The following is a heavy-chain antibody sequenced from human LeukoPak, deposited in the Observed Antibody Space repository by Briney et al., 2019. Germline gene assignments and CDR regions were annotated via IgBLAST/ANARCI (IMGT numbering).Heavy chain of an antibody. Sequence: GGSLRLSCAASGFTFSTYWMTWIRQAPGKGLEWVANIKEDGSERSYVDSVKGRFTISRDNPKNSLYLETNNLRVEDTAVYYCARLSPVSMISVSYWCFDLWGRGTLVTVSS. J-gene: IGHJ2*01. CDR1: GFTFSTYW. V-gene: IGHV3-7*01. D-gene: IGHD3-22*01. CDR3: ARLSPVSMISVSYWCFDL. CDR2: IKEDGSER.